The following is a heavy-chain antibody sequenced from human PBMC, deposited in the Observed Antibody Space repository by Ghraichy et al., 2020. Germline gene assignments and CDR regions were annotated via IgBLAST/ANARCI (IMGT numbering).Heavy chain of an antibody. CDR3: ARGATVVRFFYFNGMDV. J-gene: IGHJ6*02. CDR2: ITTSSRTT. V-gene: IGHV3-48*02. D-gene: IGHD4-23*01. CDR1: GFSFSSHS. Sequence: GESLNISCVGSGFSFSSHSMNWVRQSPGKGLEWVSYITTSSRTTSYADSVRGRFTISRDNAQNSLYLQMNSLRDEDTAVYYCARGATVVRFFYFNGMDVWGQGTTVTVSS.